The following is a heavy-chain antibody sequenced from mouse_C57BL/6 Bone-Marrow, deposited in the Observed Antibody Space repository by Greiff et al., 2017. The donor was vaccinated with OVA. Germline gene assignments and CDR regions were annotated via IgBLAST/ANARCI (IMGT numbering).Heavy chain of an antibody. J-gene: IGHJ4*01. Sequence: VQLKQSGAELVRPGASVKLSCTASGFNIKDDYMHWVKQRPEQGLEWIGWIDPENGDTEYASKFQGKATITADTSSNTAYLQLSSLTSEDTAVYYCTPRHYYGSRDYAMDYWGQGTSVTVSS. V-gene: IGHV14-4*01. CDR1: GFNIKDDY. CDR3: TPRHYYGSRDYAMDY. D-gene: IGHD1-1*01. CDR2: IDPENGDT.